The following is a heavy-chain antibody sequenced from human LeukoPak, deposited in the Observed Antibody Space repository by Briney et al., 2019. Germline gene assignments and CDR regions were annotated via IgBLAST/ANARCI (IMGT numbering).Heavy chain of an antibody. CDR1: GYTFTSYD. D-gene: IGHD1-26*01. Sequence: ASVKVSFKASGYTFTSYDINWVRQATGQGLEWMGWMNPKSGKTGYAQKFQGRVTMTRNTSISTAYMELSSLRSEDTAVYYCARANPYSRWVYDFWGQGTLVTVSS. CDR2: MNPKSGKT. CDR3: ARANPYSRWVYDF. J-gene: IGHJ4*02. V-gene: IGHV1-8*01.